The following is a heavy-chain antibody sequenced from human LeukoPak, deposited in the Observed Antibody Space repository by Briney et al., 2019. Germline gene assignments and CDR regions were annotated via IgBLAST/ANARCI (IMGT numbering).Heavy chain of an antibody. CDR1: GGSISSGGYY. D-gene: IGHD3-3*01. J-gene: IGHJ5*02. CDR3: ARAGPIKYYDFWSGYWVSNWFDP. Sequence: SETLSLTCTASGGSISSGGYYWSWIRQHPGKGLEWIGYIYYSGSTYYNPSLKSRVTISVDTSKNQFSLKLSSVTAADTAVYYCARAGPIKYYDFWSGYWVSNWFDPWGQGTLVTVSS. V-gene: IGHV4-31*03. CDR2: IYYSGST.